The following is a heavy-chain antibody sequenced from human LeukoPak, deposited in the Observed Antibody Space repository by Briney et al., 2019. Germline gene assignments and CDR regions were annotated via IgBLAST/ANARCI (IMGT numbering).Heavy chain of an antibody. D-gene: IGHD6-6*01. CDR1: GFTVSSNY. Sequence: GGSLRLSCAASGFTVSSNYMSWVRQAPGKGLDWVSVIYSGGSTYYADSVKGRFTISRDNSKNTLYLQMNGLRAEDTAVYYCAKVAFRSSSYISGIEYRGQGTLVTVSS. V-gene: IGHV3-53*01. CDR2: IYSGGST. CDR3: AKVAFRSSSYISGIEY. J-gene: IGHJ4*02.